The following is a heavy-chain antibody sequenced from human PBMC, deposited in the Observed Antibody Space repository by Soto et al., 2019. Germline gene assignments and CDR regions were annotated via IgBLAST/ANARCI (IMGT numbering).Heavy chain of an antibody. V-gene: IGHV4-30-4*01. CDR1: GDSISTVDYF. Sequence: SETLSLTCSVSGDSISTVDYFWAWIRQPPGQALEYIGYIYKSTTTYYNPSFESRVAISLNTSKSQFSLNVTSVTAADTAVYFCARGRYCLTGRCFPNWFDSWGQGTLVTVSS. CDR2: IYKSTTT. CDR3: ARGRYCLTGRCFPNWFDS. J-gene: IGHJ5*01. D-gene: IGHD2-15*01.